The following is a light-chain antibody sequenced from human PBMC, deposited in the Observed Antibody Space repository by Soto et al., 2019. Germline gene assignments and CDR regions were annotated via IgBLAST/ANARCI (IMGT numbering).Light chain of an antibody. CDR2: AAT. CDR3: QQSYSNPRT. J-gene: IGKJ1*01. Sequence: DIQMTQSPSSLSASVGDRVTITCRASQSISSYLNWYQHKPGKAPNLLIYAATTLQSGAPSRFSGSGSGTDFTLTISSLQPEDFATYYCQQSYSNPRTFGQGTKVDIK. V-gene: IGKV1-39*01. CDR1: QSISSY.